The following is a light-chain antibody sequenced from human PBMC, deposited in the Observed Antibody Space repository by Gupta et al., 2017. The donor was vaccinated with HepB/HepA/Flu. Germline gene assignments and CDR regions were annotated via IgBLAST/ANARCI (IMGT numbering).Light chain of an antibody. CDR1: SSDIGGYNY. J-gene: IGLJ1*01. CDR2: DVN. Sequence: QSALTQPRSGSGSPGQSVTISCTGTSSDIGGYNYVSWYQQHPGKDPNLMIYDVNKRPAGVPDRFSGSKSGNTASLTISGLQADDEADYYCCSYAGSYKVFGTGTIVTVL. CDR3: CSYAGSYKV. V-gene: IGLV2-11*01.